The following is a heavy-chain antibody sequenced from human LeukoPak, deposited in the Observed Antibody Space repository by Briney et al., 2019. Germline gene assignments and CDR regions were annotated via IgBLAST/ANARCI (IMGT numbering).Heavy chain of an antibody. CDR1: GFIFSNAW. J-gene: IGHJ4*02. V-gene: IGHV3-15*01. CDR3: TTDTGGSPRRYFDWLTRGDY. D-gene: IGHD3-9*01. Sequence: PGGSLRLSCAASGFIFSNAWMSWVRQAPGKGLEGVSRIKSKTDGGTTDYAAPVKGRFTISRDDSKNTLYLQMNSLKTEDTAVYYCTTDTGGSPRRYFDWLTRGDYWGQGTLVTVSS. CDR2: IKSKTDGGTT.